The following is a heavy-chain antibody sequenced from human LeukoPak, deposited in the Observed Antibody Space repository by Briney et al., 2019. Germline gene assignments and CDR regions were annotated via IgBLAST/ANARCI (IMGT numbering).Heavy chain of an antibody. CDR1: GGSISSYY. D-gene: IGHD1-1*01. Sequence: SETLSLTCTVSGGSISSYYWSWIRQPPGKRLECMGYVYYTGSTDYNPSLKSRVTISLDTSKRQFSLKLSSVTAADTTVYYCARASWAPTGIPGAWFDPWGQGTLVTVSS. CDR3: ARASWAPTGIPGAWFDP. J-gene: IGHJ5*02. V-gene: IGHV4-59*01. CDR2: VYYTGST.